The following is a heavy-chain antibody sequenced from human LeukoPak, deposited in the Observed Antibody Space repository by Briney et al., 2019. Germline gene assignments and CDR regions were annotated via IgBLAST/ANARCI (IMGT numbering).Heavy chain of an antibody. V-gene: IGHV3-7*01. Sequence: PGGSLRLSCTASGFTFTTYWMSWVRQAPGKGLEWVANIKPDGGEKYYVDSVKGRFTISRDNAKNSLYLQMNSLRAEDTAVYYCARTHPESSSWYSNWGQGTLVTVPS. CDR1: GFTFTTYW. D-gene: IGHD6-13*01. CDR3: ARTHPESSSWYSN. J-gene: IGHJ4*02. CDR2: IKPDGGEK.